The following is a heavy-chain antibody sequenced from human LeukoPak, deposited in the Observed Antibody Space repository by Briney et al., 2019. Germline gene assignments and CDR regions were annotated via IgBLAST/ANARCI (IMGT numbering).Heavy chain of an antibody. J-gene: IGHJ3*02. CDR1: GGSISSGSYY. Sequence: SQTLSLTCTVSGGSISSGSYYWSWIRQPAGKGLEWIGRIYTSGSTNYNPSLKSRVTISEDTSKNQFSLKLTSVTAADTAVYYCARHSAHSSTSDAFDIWGQGTMVTVSS. CDR3: ARHSAHSSTSDAFDI. D-gene: IGHD6-13*01. CDR2: IYTSGST. V-gene: IGHV4-61*02.